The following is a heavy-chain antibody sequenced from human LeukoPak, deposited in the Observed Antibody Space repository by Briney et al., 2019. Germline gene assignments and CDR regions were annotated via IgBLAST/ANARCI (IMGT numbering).Heavy chain of an antibody. Sequence: GGSLRLSCAASGFIFSSYGMHWVRQAPGKGLEWVAAISNDGSNKFYTDSVKGRFTISRDNPKTAMNLQMNSLRAEDTAVYYCAKGGGSIGRSYYFDYWGQGTLVTVSS. CDR1: GFIFSSYG. J-gene: IGHJ4*02. CDR2: ISNDGSNK. CDR3: AKGGGSIGRSYYFDY. V-gene: IGHV3-30*18. D-gene: IGHD2-15*01.